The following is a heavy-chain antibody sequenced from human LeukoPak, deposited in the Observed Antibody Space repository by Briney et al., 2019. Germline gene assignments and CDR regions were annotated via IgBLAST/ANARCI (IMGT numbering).Heavy chain of an antibody. Sequence: ASVKVSCKASGYTFTSYDSNWVRQATGQGLEWMGWMNPNSGNTGYVQKFQGRVTMTRNTSISTAYLELSSLRSADTAVYYCARGVRFLEWLSSTYYFDYWGKGTLVTVSS. J-gene: IGHJ4*02. V-gene: IGHV1-8*01. D-gene: IGHD3-3*01. CDR2: MNPNSGNT. CDR3: ARGVRFLEWLSSTYYFDY. CDR1: GYTFTSYD.